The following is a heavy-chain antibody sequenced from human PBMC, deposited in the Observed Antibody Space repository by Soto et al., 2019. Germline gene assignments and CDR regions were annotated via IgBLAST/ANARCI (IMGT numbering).Heavy chain of an antibody. D-gene: IGHD3-10*01. CDR1: GVPIRSYF. Sequence: QAQLQESGPGLVRPSETLSLTCTVSGVPIRSYFWSWIRLPPGKGLEWIGYIYHSADTKYSPSLKSRATISVDPSKKQFAMRLTTVTSADTALYYCAGSKKRGVTFDHWGQGALVTVSS. V-gene: IGHV4-59*01. J-gene: IGHJ5*02. CDR2: IYHSADT. CDR3: AGSKKRGVTFDH.